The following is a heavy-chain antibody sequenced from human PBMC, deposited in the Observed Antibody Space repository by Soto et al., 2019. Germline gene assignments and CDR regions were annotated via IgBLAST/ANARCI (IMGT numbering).Heavy chain of an antibody. V-gene: IGHV3-7*04. CDR2: IKQDGSEK. J-gene: IGHJ4*02. D-gene: IGHD4-17*01. Sequence: EVQLVESGGGLVQPGGSLRLSCAAFGVTFSSYWMSWVRQAPGKGLEWVANIKQDGSEKYYVDSVKGRFTISRDNAKNSLYLQMNSLRAEDTAVYYCARDLASTTIPTYWGQGNLVTVSS. CDR3: ARDLASTTIPTY. CDR1: GVTFSSYW.